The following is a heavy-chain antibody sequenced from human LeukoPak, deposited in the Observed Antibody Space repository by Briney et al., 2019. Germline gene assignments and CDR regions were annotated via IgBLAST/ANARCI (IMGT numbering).Heavy chain of an antibody. CDR2: IIPILGIT. D-gene: IGHD4-23*01. V-gene: IGHV1-69*02. CDR1: GGTFSSET. CDR3: ARTRYDYGGLDY. J-gene: IGHJ4*02. Sequence: SVRVSCKASGGTFSSETISWVRQAPGQGLEWMGRIIPILGITNYAQKFQGRVTITADKSTSTAYMELSSLRSDDTAVYYCARTRYDYGGLDYWGQGTLVTVSS.